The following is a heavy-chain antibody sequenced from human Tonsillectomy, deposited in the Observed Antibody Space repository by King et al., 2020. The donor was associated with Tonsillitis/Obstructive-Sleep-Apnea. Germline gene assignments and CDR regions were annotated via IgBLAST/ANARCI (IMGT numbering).Heavy chain of an antibody. CDR3: ARDVRYYDFWSGYYGEAFDI. CDR2: ISGYNDNT. Sequence: QLVQSGAEVKKPGASVKVSCKASGYTFTSYGISWVRQAPGQGLEWMGWISGYNDNTNYAQTLQGRVTMTTDTATSTAYMELTSLRSDDTAVYYCARDVRYYDFWSGYYGEAFDIWGQGKMVTVSS. J-gene: IGHJ3*02. D-gene: IGHD3-3*01. CDR1: GYTFTSYG. V-gene: IGHV1-18*04.